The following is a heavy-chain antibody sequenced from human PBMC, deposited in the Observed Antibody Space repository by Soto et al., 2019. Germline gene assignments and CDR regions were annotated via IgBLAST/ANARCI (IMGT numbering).Heavy chain of an antibody. J-gene: IGHJ4*02. CDR3: ARDVQGLGQNCDY. V-gene: IGHV1-46*04. D-gene: IGHD6-19*01. CDR2: VNPSGVDT. CDR1: GDSSSSYY. Sequence: QVQLVQSGAEVKKPGASVKVSCKANGDSSSSYYFHWVRQAPGEGLERMGMVNPSGVDTNSAEKSQGRGSMTRDTSATTVYLEWTSLRSDDAAVYYCARDVQGLGQNCDYGGQGTLVTVSS.